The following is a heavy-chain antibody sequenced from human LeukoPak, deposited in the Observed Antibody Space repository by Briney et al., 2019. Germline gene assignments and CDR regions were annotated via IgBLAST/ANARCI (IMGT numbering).Heavy chain of an antibody. D-gene: IGHD5-18*01. Sequence: SQTLSLTCSVSGGSISSGDYYWNWIRQPAGKGLEWIGRIYTSGSTNYNPSLKSRVTISLDTSKNQFSLKLSSVTAADTAVYYCARRVAGYSYGYPHYYMDVWGKGTTVTVSS. CDR2: IYTSGST. V-gene: IGHV4-61*02. CDR1: GGSISSGDYY. J-gene: IGHJ6*03. CDR3: ARRVAGYSYGYPHYYMDV.